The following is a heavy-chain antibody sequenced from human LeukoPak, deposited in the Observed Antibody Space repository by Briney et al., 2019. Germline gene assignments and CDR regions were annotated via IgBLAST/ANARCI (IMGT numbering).Heavy chain of an antibody. D-gene: IGHD3-22*01. J-gene: IGHJ4*02. V-gene: IGHV3-23*01. CDR1: GFTFSIYS. Sequence: GGSLRLSCAASGFTFSIYSMNWVRQAPGKGLEWVSAISGSGGSTYYADSVRGRFTISRDNSKDTLYLQMNSLRAEDTAVYFCARGGDSSGYHQYYFDYWGQGTLVTVSS. CDR3: ARGGDSSGYHQYYFDY. CDR2: ISGSGGST.